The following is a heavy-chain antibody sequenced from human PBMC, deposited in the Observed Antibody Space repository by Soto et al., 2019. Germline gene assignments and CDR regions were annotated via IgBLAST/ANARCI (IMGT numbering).Heavy chain of an antibody. CDR2: INPSGGST. V-gene: IGHV1-46*01. CDR1: GYTFTSYY. Sequence: QVQLVQSGAEVKKPGASVKVSCKASGYTFTSYYMHWVRQAPGQGLEWMGIINPSGGSTSYAQKFQGRVTMTRDTSTSTVYMELSSLRSEDTAVYYCATLHYDFWSGYYSGMDVWGRGTTVTVSS. D-gene: IGHD3-3*01. J-gene: IGHJ6*02. CDR3: ATLHYDFWSGYYSGMDV.